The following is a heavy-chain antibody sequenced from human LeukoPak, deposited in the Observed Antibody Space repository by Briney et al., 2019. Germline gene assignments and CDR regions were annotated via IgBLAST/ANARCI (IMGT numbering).Heavy chain of an antibody. V-gene: IGHV1-2*02. Sequence: GASVKVSCKASGYTFTGYYMHWVRQAPGQGVEWMGWINPNSGGTNYAQKFQGRVTMTRDTTIGTAYMELSRLRSDDTAVYYCARLRYFDDDYWGQGTLVTVSS. CDR3: ARLRYFDDDY. CDR2: INPNSGGT. CDR1: GYTFTGYY. J-gene: IGHJ4*02. D-gene: IGHD3-9*01.